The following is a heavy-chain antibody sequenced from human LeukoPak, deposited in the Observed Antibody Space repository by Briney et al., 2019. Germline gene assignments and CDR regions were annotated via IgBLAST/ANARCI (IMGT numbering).Heavy chain of an antibody. Sequence: PGGSLRLSCAASGFTFSSYAMHWVRQAPGKGLEWVANIKQDGSEKNYMDSVKGRFTISRDNTKNLLYLQMNSLRAEDTAMYYCAYHSGWYSAIFDSWGQGTLVTVSS. CDR3: AYHSGWYSAIFDS. V-gene: IGHV3-7*01. D-gene: IGHD6-19*01. J-gene: IGHJ4*02. CDR2: IKQDGSEK. CDR1: GFTFSSYA.